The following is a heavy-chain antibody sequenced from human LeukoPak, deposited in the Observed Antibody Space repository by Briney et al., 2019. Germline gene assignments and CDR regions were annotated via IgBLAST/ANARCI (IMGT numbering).Heavy chain of an antibody. CDR3: ASLHDIVVIPDATIDY. CDR1: GFTFGRYS. J-gene: IGHJ4*02. CDR2: ISSSSTYI. D-gene: IGHD2-2*01. Sequence: GGSLRLSCTASGFTFGRYSMNWVRQAPGKGLEWVSCISSSSTYIYYADSVKGRFTTSRDNAKNSLYLQMNSLRAEDTAVYYCASLHDIVVIPDATIDYWGQGTLVTVSS. V-gene: IGHV3-21*01.